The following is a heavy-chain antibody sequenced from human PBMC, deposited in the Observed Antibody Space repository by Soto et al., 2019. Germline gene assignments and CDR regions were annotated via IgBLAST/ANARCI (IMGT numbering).Heavy chain of an antibody. J-gene: IGHJ5*02. D-gene: IGHD5-12*01. Sequence: PSETLSLTCTVSGGSISSSSYYWGWIRQPPGKGLEWIGSIYYSGSTYYNPSLKSRVTISVDTSKNQFSLKLSSVTAADTAVYYCARHSGYDKNWFDPWGQGTLVTVSS. CDR1: GGSISSSSYY. V-gene: IGHV4-39*01. CDR2: IYYSGST. CDR3: ARHSGYDKNWFDP.